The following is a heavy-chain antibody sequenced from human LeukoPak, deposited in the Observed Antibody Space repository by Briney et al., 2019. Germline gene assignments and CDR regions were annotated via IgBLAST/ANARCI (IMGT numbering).Heavy chain of an antibody. CDR1: GFTFSDYA. V-gene: IGHV3-23*01. Sequence: GGSLRLSCAASGFTFSDYAMSWVRQAPGKGLEWVSTIFKTGDTAHYADIVRGRYTISRDNSKNTLSLQMNSLRAEDTAIYYCAKLWGRHVWSFDYWGQGALVTVSS. J-gene: IGHJ4*02. D-gene: IGHD3-16*01. CDR2: IFKTGDTA. CDR3: AKLWGRHVWSFDY.